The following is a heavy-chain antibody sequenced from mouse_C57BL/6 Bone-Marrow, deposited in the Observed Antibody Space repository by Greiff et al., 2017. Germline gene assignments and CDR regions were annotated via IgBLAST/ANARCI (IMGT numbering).Heavy chain of an antibody. CDR1: GYTFTDYE. Sequence: QVHVKQSGAELVRPGASVTLSCKASGYTFTDYEMHWVKQTPVHGLEWIGAIDPETGGTAYNQKFKGKAILTADKSSSTAYMELRSLTSEDSAVYYCTRPLYYYGSSPWGTGTTVTVSS. V-gene: IGHV1-15*01. J-gene: IGHJ1*03. CDR2: IDPETGGT. CDR3: TRPLYYYGSSP. D-gene: IGHD1-1*01.